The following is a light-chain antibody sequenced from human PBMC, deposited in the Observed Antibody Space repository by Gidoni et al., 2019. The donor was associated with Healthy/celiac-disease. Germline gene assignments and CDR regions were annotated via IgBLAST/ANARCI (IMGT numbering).Light chain of an antibody. CDR2: VAS. Sequence: EVVLTQSPGTLSLSPGERATLSCRASQSVSSSYLAWYQQKPGQAPRLLIYVASSRATGIPDSFSGSGSGTAFTLTISRLEPEDFAVYYCQQYGSSPLYTFGQGTKLEIK. CDR1: QSVSSSY. V-gene: IGKV3-20*01. J-gene: IGKJ2*01. CDR3: QQYGSSPLYT.